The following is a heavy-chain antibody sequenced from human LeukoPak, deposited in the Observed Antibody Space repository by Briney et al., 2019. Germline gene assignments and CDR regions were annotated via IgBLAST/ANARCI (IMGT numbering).Heavy chain of an antibody. D-gene: IGHD3-22*01. Sequence: SETLSLTCTVSGYSISSGYYWGWIRQPPGKGLEWIGSTYHSGSTYYNPSLKSRVTISVDTSKNQFSLKLSSVTAADTAVYYCARGPYSYDSSGAFDIWGQGTMVTVSS. CDR3: ARGPYSYDSSGAFDI. J-gene: IGHJ3*02. CDR2: TYHSGST. V-gene: IGHV4-38-2*02. CDR1: GYSISSGYY.